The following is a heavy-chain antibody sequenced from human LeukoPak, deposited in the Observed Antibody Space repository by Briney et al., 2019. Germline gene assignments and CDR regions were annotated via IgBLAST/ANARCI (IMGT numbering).Heavy chain of an antibody. V-gene: IGHV4-39*07. CDR2: IYYSGST. CDR3: ARDLFLGVAGTY. CDR1: GGSISSSSYY. D-gene: IGHD6-19*01. J-gene: IGHJ4*02. Sequence: SETLSLTCTVSGGSISSSSYYWGWIRQPPGKGLEWIGSIYYSGSTYYNPSLKSRVTISVDTSKNQFSLKLSSVTAADTAVYYCARDLFLGVAGTYWGQGTLVTVSS.